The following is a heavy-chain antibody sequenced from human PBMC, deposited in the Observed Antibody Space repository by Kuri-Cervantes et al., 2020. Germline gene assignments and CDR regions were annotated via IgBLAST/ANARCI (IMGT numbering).Heavy chain of an antibody. CDR1: GGSFSGYY. CDR3: ARELGVSGDYEFDS. D-gene: IGHD2-21*02. Sequence: ESLKISCAVYGGSFSGYYWSWIRQPPGKGLEWIGEINHSGSTNYNPSLKSRVTTSVDTSKNQFSLKLSSVTAADTAVYYCARELGVSGDYEFDSWGQGTLVTVSS. CDR2: INHSGST. V-gene: IGHV4-34*01. J-gene: IGHJ4*02.